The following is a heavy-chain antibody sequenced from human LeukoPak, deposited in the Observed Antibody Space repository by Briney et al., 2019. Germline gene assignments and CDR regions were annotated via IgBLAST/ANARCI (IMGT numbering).Heavy chain of an antibody. CDR1: GGSISSSSYY. J-gene: IGHJ3*02. V-gene: IGHV4-39*01. CDR3: ARRCRPTGTTPWRAFDI. CDR2: IYYSGST. D-gene: IGHD1-1*01. Sequence: SSETLSLTCTVSGGSISSSSYYWGWIRQPPGKGLEWIGSIYYSGSTYYNPSLKSRVTISVDTSKNQFSLKLSSVTAADTAVYYCARRCRPTGTTPWRAFDIWGQGTMVTVSS.